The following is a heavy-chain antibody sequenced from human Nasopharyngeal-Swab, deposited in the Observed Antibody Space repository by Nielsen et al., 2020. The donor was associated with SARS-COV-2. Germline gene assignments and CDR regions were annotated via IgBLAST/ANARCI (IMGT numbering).Heavy chain of an antibody. J-gene: IGHJ4*02. CDR2: MNPGGSGT. D-gene: IGHD3-10*01. Sequence: GESLKISCAASGFNFSTQWMDWVRQAPGKGLVWVSQMNPGGSGTGYPDSVKGRFTISRDNAKNTLYLQMNGLRVDDTAVYYCARGGFRYGLDVWGRGTLVTVSS. V-gene: IGHV3-74*01. CDR3: ARGGFRYGLDV. CDR1: GFNFSTQW.